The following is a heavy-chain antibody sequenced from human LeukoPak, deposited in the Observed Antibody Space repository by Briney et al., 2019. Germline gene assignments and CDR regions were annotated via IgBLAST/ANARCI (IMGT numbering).Heavy chain of an antibody. J-gene: IGHJ5*02. V-gene: IGHV4-39*07. CDR1: GDSMSSDDDC. Sequence: SETLSLTCSVSGDSMSSDDDCWGWIRQSPGKGLEWIGGIYNSGFNYYNPSLKSRVTLSVDTSKKEFSLKLASVTAAGTAVYYCSREPRRGGWFDPWGQGVLVTVSS. CDR3: SREPRRGGWFDP. CDR2: IYNSGFN.